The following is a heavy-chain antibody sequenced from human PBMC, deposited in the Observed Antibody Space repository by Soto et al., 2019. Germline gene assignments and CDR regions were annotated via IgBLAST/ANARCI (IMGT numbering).Heavy chain of an antibody. CDR1: GDSFNSYT. Sequence: QVHLVQSGAELRKPGSSVRVSCKASGDSFNSYTINWVRQAPGLGLEWMGRIIPILSMSNYALKFQGRLTITADKSTSTAYMVLSSLRSEDTAIYYCATSYGSGSQAFDYWGQGALVTVSS. D-gene: IGHD3-10*01. J-gene: IGHJ4*02. V-gene: IGHV1-69*02. CDR2: IIPILSMS. CDR3: ATSYGSGSQAFDY.